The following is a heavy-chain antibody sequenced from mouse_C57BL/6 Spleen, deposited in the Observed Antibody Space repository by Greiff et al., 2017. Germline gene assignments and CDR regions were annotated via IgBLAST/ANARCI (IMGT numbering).Heavy chain of an antibody. D-gene: IGHD3-1*01. CDR1: GYTFTSYW. CDR3: ARSGWDGGFAY. V-gene: IGHV1-50*01. J-gene: IGHJ3*01. CDR2: IDPSDSYT. Sequence: VQLQQPGAELVKPGASVKLSCKASGYTFTSYWMQWVKQRPGQGLEWIGEIDPSDSYTNYNQKFKGKATLTVDTSSSTAYMQLSSLTSEDSAVYYCARSGWDGGFAYWGQGTLVTVSA.